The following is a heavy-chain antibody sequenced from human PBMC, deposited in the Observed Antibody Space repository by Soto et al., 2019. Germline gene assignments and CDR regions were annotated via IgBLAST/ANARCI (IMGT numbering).Heavy chain of an antibody. V-gene: IGHV4-59*01. CDR2: IYYSGST. CDR3: ARDLAGEPHYSDY. CDR1: GGSISSYY. J-gene: IGHJ4*02. Sequence: SETLSLTCTVSGGSISSYYWSWIRQPPGKGLEWIGYIYYSGSTNYNPSLKSRVTISVDTSKNQFSLKLSSVTAADTAVYYCARDLAGEPHYSDYWGQGTRVTVSS. D-gene: IGHD3-16*01.